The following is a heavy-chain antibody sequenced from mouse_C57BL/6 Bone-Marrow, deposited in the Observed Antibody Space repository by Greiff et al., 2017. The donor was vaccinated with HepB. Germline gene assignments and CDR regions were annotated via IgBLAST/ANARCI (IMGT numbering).Heavy chain of an antibody. Sequence: EVMLVGSGGGLVKPGGSLKLSCAASGFTFSSYAMSWVRPLPEKRLEWVATISDGGSYTYYPDNVKGRFTISRDNAKNNLYLQMSHLKSEDTAMYYCAREGTYYDYDGYYFDYWGQGTTLTVSS. D-gene: IGHD2-4*01. CDR3: AREGTYYDYDGYYFDY. J-gene: IGHJ2*01. CDR2: ISDGGSYT. CDR1: GFTFSSYA. V-gene: IGHV5-4*01.